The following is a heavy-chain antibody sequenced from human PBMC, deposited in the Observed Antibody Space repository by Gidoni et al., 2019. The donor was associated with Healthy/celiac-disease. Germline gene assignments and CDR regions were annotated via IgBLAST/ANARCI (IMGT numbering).Heavy chain of an antibody. D-gene: IGHD6-13*01. V-gene: IGHV3-7*01. CDR2: IKQDGSEK. J-gene: IGHJ4*02. CDR1: GFTFSSYW. CDR3: ARDRYIAAAGTVFDY. Sequence: EVQLVDSGGGLVQPGGSLRLSWAASGFTFSSYWMSWVRQAPGKGLEWVANIKQDGSEKYYVDSVKGRFTISRDNAKNSLYLQMNSLRAEDTAVYYCARDRYIAAAGTVFDYWGQGTLVTVSS.